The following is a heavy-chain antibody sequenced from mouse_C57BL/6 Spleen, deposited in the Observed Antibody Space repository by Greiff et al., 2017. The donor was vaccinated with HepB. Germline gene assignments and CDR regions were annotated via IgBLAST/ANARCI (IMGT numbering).Heavy chain of an antibody. CDR3: ARWGGPGYFDY. J-gene: IGHJ2*01. V-gene: IGHV1-22*01. CDR1: GYTFTDYN. D-gene: IGHD3-3*01. CDR2: INPNNGGT. Sequence: EVKLMESGPELVKPGASVKMSCKASGYTFTDYNMHWVKQSHGKSLEWIGYINPNNGGTSYNQKFKGKATLTVNKSSSTAYMELRSLTSEDSAVYYCARWGGPGYFDYWGQGTTLTVSS.